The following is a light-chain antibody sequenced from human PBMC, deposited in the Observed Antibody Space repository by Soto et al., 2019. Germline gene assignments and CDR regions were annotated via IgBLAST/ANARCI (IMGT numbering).Light chain of an antibody. J-gene: IGKJ3*01. CDR3: QQSFATPFT. CDR2: AAS. V-gene: IGKV1-39*01. CDR1: QSISTY. Sequence: DIQMTQSPSSLSASVGDRVTITCRASQSISTYLNWYQYKPGKAPNLLIYAASNLQSGVPSRFSGSGSGTDFTLTISSLQPEDFATYYCQQSFATPFTFGPGTKVDI.